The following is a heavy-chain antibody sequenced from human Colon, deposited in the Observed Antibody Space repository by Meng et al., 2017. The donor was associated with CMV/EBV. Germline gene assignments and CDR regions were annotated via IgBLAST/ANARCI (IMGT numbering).Heavy chain of an antibody. D-gene: IGHD1/OR15-1a*01. CDR2: IYYSGST. CDR1: GGSISSGGYY. CDR3: ARATRITTTGTRVFDY. V-gene: IGHV4-39*07. Sequence: GSLRLSCTVFGGSISSGGYYWGWIRQPPGRGPEWIGSIYYSGSTYYNPSLQSRVTISLDTSTNQFSLRLSSIPAADTAVYYCARATRITTTGTRVFDYWGQGTLVTVSS. J-gene: IGHJ4*02.